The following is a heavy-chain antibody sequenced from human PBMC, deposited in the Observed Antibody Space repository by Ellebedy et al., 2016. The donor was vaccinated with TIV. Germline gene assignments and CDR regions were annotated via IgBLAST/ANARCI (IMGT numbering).Heavy chain of an antibody. CDR3: ARDNLWKLDF. CDR2: INQDGSDR. D-gene: IGHD1-1*01. Sequence: PGGSLRLSCAASGFSFTSHWMTRVRQAPGKGLECVANINQDGSDRNYVDSVNGRFTISRDNAKNLLYLQMNNLRAEDTAVYYCARDNLWKLDFWGQGTLVSVSS. J-gene: IGHJ4*02. CDR1: GFSFTSHW. V-gene: IGHV3-7*03.